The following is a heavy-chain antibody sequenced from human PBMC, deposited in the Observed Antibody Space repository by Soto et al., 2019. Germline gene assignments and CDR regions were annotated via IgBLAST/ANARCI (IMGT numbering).Heavy chain of an antibody. CDR2: IYWDGDK. CDR3: ARTLGVGNSENWYFDL. Sequence: SGPTLVNPTQTLTLTCTFSGFSLSTSGVGVGWIRQPPGKALEWLALIYWDGDKYYSTSLETRLTISKDTSKNQVVLTMTNMDPVDTATYYCARTLGVGNSENWYFDLWGRGTLVTVSS. V-gene: IGHV2-70*01. J-gene: IGHJ2*01. D-gene: IGHD4-4*01. CDR1: GFSLSTSGVG.